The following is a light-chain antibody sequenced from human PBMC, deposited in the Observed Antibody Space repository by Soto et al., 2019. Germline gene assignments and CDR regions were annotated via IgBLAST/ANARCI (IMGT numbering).Light chain of an antibody. CDR3: QQYGSSPPRT. CDR2: GAS. Sequence: EMVLTQSPGTLSLSPGERATLSCRASQSVSSNYLAWYQQRPGQAPRLLIYGASSRATGIPDRFSGSGSGTDFTLTISRLEPADFAVYYCQQYGSSPPRTFGQGTKVEIK. CDR1: QSVSSNY. J-gene: IGKJ2*02. V-gene: IGKV3-20*01.